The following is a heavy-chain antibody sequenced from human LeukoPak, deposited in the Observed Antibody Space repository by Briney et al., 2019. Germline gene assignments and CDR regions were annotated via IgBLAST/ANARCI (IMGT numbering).Heavy chain of an antibody. J-gene: IGHJ4*02. CDR2: IYYSGST. V-gene: IGHV4-59*01. Sequence: SETLSLTCTVSGCSISGYYWSWIRQPPGKGPEWIGYIYYSGSTNYNPSLRSRVTISVDTSKNQFSLKMTSVTAADTAVYYCARVFHDSSGYPFDYWGQGTLVTVSS. CDR1: GCSISGYY. CDR3: ARVFHDSSGYPFDY. D-gene: IGHD3-22*01.